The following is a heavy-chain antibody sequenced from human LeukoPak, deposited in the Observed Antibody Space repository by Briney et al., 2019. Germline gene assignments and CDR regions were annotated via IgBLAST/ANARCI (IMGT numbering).Heavy chain of an antibody. CDR3: ARAPFGCSGGSCCSYYYYGMDV. V-gene: IGHV1-8*01. J-gene: IGHJ6*02. D-gene: IGHD2-15*01. Sequence: GASVKVSCKASGYTFTSYDINWVRQAAGQGLEWMGWMNPNSGNTGYAQKFQGRVTMTRNTSISTAYMELSSLRSEDTAVYYCARAPFGCSGGSCCSYYYYGMDVWGQGTTVTVSS. CDR2: MNPNSGNT. CDR1: GYTFTSYD.